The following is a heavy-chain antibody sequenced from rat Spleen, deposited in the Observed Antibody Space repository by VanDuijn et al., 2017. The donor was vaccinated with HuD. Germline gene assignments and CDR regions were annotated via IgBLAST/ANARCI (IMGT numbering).Heavy chain of an antibody. CDR2: ISPSGDNT. D-gene: IGHD1-11*01. Sequence: EVQLVESGGGLVQPGRSLKLSCAASGFTFSNYDMAWVRQAPTKGLEWVTSISPSGDNTYYRDSVKGRFTVSRDNAKSTLYLQMDSLRSEDTATYYCAILNYGGFIEEFDYWGQGVMVTVSS. V-gene: IGHV5-25*01. J-gene: IGHJ2*01. CDR1: GFTFSNYD. CDR3: AILNYGGFIEEFDY.